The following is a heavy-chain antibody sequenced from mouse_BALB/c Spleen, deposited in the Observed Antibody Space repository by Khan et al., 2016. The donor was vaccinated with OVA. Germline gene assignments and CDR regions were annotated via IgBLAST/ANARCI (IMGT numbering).Heavy chain of an antibody. Sequence: VELVESGPGLVAPSQSLSITCTVSGFSLSRYNIHWVRQPPGKGLEWLGMIWGGGGTDYNSTLKSRLSISKDNSKSQVFLKMNSLQTDDTAMYXCGRGYFRYDRYYAMDYWGQGTLVTVSS. CDR3: GRGYFRYDRYYAMDY. V-gene: IGHV2-6-4*01. CDR2: IWGGGGT. CDR1: GFSLSRYN. J-gene: IGHJ4*01. D-gene: IGHD2-14*01.